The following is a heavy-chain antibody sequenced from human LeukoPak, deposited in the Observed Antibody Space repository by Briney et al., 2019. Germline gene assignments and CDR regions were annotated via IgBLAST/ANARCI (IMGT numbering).Heavy chain of an antibody. J-gene: IGHJ3*02. Sequence: GGSLRLSCAASGFTFSNYWMHWVRQAPGKGLMWVSRIKGDGIDTIGADFVKGRFTTSRDNAKNTLYLQMNSLRAEDTATYYCARDQSLWALDIWGQGTTVTVSS. CDR3: ARDQSLWALDI. V-gene: IGHV3-74*01. D-gene: IGHD1-26*01. CDR2: IKGDGIDT. CDR1: GFTFSNYW.